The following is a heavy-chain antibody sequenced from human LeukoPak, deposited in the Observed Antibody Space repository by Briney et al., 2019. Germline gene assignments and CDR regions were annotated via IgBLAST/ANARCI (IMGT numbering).Heavy chain of an antibody. V-gene: IGHV4-39*07. Sequence: PSETLSLTCTVSGGSISSSDYYWGWIRQPPGKGLEWIGSIYYSGITYYNPSLKSRVTVSVDTSKNQFSLKLSSVTAADTAVYYCARDLRRYYGSAGFDYWGQGTLVTVSS. CDR1: GGSISSSDYY. CDR2: IYYSGIT. D-gene: IGHD3-10*01. J-gene: IGHJ4*02. CDR3: ARDLRRYYGSAGFDY.